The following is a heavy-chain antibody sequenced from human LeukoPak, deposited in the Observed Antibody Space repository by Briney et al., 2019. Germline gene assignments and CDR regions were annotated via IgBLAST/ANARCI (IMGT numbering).Heavy chain of an antibody. J-gene: IGHJ4*01. CDR3: ARRLVTAGVTDFFDY. V-gene: IGHV3-23*01. CDR1: GFTLSDYS. CDR2: ISPAGDST. D-gene: IGHD6-13*01. Sequence: GGSLRLSCAASGFTLSDYSMSWVRQAPGAGLEWVSAISPAGDSTTDADSVKGPFTISRDNSKSTLYLQMHGLTAEDTALYYCARRLVTAGVTDFFDYWGHGTLVSVSS.